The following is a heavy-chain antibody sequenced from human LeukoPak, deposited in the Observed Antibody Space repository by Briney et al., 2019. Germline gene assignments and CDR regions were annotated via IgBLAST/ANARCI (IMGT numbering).Heavy chain of an antibody. V-gene: IGHV3-23*01. CDR3: AKDRYSGYDYWKAIGRPYFDY. CDR2: LSGSGGPT. D-gene: IGHD5-12*01. CDR1: GFTFSSYA. J-gene: IGHJ4*02. Sequence: PGGSLRLSCAASGFTFSSYAMTWVRQAPRKGLEWVSALSGSGGPTYYAESVKGRFTVSRDTSRNTLYLQMNSLRAEDTAVYYCAKDRYSGYDYWKAIGRPYFDYWGQGTLVTVSS.